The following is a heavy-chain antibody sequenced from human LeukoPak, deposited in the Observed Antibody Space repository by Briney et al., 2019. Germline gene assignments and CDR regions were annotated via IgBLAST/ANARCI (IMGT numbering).Heavy chain of an antibody. J-gene: IGHJ3*02. CDR3: ARFLSRPDAFDI. V-gene: IGHV4-39*01. CDR1: SGSISSSSYC. CDR2: IYYSGST. Sequence: DPSETLSLTCTVSSGSISSSSYCWGWIRQPPGKGLEWIGNIYYSGSTYYNPSLKSRVTISVDTSKNQFSLKLSSVTATDTAVYYCARFLSRPDAFDIWGQGTMVTVSS. D-gene: IGHD3-3*01.